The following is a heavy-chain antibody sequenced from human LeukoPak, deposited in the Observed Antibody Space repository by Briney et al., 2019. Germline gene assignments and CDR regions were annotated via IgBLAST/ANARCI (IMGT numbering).Heavy chain of an antibody. Sequence: PGGSLRLSCTASGFTFGDYAVSWVRQAPGKGLEWVGFIRSKAYGGTTEYAASVKGRFTISRDDSKSIAYLQMNSLKTEDTAVYYCTREYDYGDYYYGMDVWGQGTTVTVSS. CDR3: TREYDYGDYYYGMDV. CDR1: GFTFGDYA. D-gene: IGHD4-17*01. CDR2: IRSKAYGGTT. J-gene: IGHJ6*02. V-gene: IGHV3-49*04.